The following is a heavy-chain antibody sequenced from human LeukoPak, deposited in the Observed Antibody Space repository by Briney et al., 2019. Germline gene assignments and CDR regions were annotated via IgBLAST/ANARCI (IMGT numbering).Heavy chain of an antibody. D-gene: IGHD3-10*01. CDR3: ARDRGAILLWFGELLPQDYYYGMDV. CDR1: GGTFSSYA. CDR2: IIPILGIA. Sequence: PRPQVKVSCKASGGTFSSYAISWVRQAPGQGLEWMGRIIPILGIANYAQKFQGRVTITADKSTSTAYMELSSLRSEDTAVYYCARDRGAILLWFGELLPQDYYYGMDVWGQGTTVTVSS. V-gene: IGHV1-69*04. J-gene: IGHJ6*02.